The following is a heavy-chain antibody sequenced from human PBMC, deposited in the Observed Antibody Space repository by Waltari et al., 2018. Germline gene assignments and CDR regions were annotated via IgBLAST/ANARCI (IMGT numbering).Heavy chain of an antibody. D-gene: IGHD3-22*01. CDR3: ARAREYYYDSSGYHFQH. J-gene: IGHJ1*01. Sequence: QVQLQQWGAGLLKPSGTLSLTCAVYGGSFSGYYWSWIRQPPGKGLEWIGEINHSGSTNYNPSLKSRVTISVDTSKNQFSLKLSSVTAADTAVYYCARAREYYYDSSGYHFQHWGQGTLVTVSS. CDR2: INHSGST. V-gene: IGHV4-34*01. CDR1: GGSFSGYY.